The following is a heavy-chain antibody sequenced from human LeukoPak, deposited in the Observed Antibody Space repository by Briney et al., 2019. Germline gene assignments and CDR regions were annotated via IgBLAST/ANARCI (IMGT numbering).Heavy chain of an antibody. CDR1: GFTFSSYW. V-gene: IGHV3-7*03. J-gene: IGHJ4*02. CDR3: ARWAGGADY. Sequence: GGSLRLSCAASGFTFSSYWMSWVRQAPGKGLEWVANIKQDGSAKNYGDSVKGRFTISRDNAKNSLYLQMNSLRAEDTAVYYCARWAGGADYWGQGVLVTVSS. D-gene: IGHD3-16*01. CDR2: IKQDGSAK.